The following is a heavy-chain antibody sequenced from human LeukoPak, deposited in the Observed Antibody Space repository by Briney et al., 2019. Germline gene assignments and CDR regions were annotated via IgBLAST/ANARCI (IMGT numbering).Heavy chain of an antibody. Sequence: PGGSLRLSCAASGFTFSSYSMNWVRQAPGKGLEWVSSISSSSNYIYYADSVKGRFTISRDNAKNSLYLQMNSLRAEDTAVYYCARDRDGDYGVDYWGQGTLVTVSS. D-gene: IGHD4-17*01. J-gene: IGHJ4*02. CDR2: ISSSSNYI. CDR1: GFTFSSYS. V-gene: IGHV3-21*01. CDR3: ARDRDGDYGVDY.